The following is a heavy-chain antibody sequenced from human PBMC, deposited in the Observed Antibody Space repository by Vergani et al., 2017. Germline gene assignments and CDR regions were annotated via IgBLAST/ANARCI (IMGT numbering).Heavy chain of an antibody. J-gene: IGHJ5*02. CDR1: GGSISSGGYY. Sequence: QVQLQESGPGLVKPSQTLSLTCTVSGGSISSGGYYWSWIRQHPGKGLEWIGYIYYSGSTYYNPSLKSRVTISVDTSKNQFSLKLSSVTAADTAVYYCARTGPVGDGSGSWYSPWFDPWGQGTLVTVSS. D-gene: IGHD6-13*01. CDR2: IYYSGST. V-gene: IGHV4-31*03. CDR3: ARTGPVGDGSGSWYSPWFDP.